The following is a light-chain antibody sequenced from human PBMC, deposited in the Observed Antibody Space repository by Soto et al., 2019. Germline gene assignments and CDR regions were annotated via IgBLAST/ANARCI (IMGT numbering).Light chain of an antibody. CDR2: EVS. J-gene: IGLJ3*02. V-gene: IGLV2-14*01. CDR1: SSDIGAYNY. CDR3: TSFTTTNIWV. Sequence: QSVLTQPASVSGSPGQSITISCTGTSSDIGAYNYVSWYQQHPGKAPKLVICEVSNRPSGVSSRFSGSKSGNTASLTISGLRAEDEADYYCTSFTTTNIWVFGGGTKLTVL.